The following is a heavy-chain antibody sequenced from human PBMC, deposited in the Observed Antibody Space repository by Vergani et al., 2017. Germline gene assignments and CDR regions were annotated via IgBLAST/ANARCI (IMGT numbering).Heavy chain of an antibody. D-gene: IGHD4-23*01. CDR2: IVVGSGNT. CDR3: AATNGGNARNYYDYYGMDV. Sequence: QMQLVQSGPEVKKPGTSVTVSCKASGFTFTSSAMQWVRQARGQRLEWIGWIVVGSGNTTYAQKFQERVTITRDMSTSTAYMELSSLRSEDTAVYYCAATNGGNARNYYDYYGMDVWGQGTTVTVSS. J-gene: IGHJ6*02. CDR1: GFTFTSSA. V-gene: IGHV1-58*02.